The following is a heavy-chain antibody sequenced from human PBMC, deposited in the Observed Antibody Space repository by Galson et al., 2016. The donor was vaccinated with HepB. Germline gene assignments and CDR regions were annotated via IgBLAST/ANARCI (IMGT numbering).Heavy chain of an antibody. CDR1: GFKFHDYA. J-gene: IGHJ4*02. Sequence: SLRLSCAASGFKFHDYAMHWVRQAPGKGLEWVSGINWNSGTEAYAESEKGRFTISRDNAEKSLYLQMNSLRLEDTALYYCAKTEYFDNSYFDSWGQGTLVTVSS. V-gene: IGHV3-9*01. CDR3: AKTEYFDNSYFDS. CDR2: INWNSGTE. D-gene: IGHD3-22*01.